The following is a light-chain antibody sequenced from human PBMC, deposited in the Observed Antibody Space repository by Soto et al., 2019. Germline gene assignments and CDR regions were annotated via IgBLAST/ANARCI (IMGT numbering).Light chain of an antibody. Sequence: QSALTQPASMSGSPGQSITISCSGTTYGFETYNQVSWYQQHPGKAPKILIYEGSKRPSGVSNRFSGSKSGNTASLTISGLQAEYEADDFCSSYVGDSAYAFGTGTKLTVL. CDR1: TYGFETYNQ. CDR2: EGS. V-gene: IGLV2-23*01. J-gene: IGLJ1*01. CDR3: SSYVGDSAYA.